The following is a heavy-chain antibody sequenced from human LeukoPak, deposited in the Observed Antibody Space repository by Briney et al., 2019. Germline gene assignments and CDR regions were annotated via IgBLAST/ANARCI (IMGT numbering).Heavy chain of an antibody. CDR1: GFIFTNYF. CDR2: IKHDGSEK. J-gene: IGHJ4*02. CDR3: ATDRGWRTSGYYLYYFEY. D-gene: IGHD3-3*01. Sequence: GGSLRLSCAASGFIFTNYFMSWVRQAPGKGLEWVASIKHDGSEKYYVDSVRGRFTISRDSTMNSLYLQMSSLRAEDTAVYYCATDRGWRTSGYYLYYFEYWGQGTLVTYSS. V-gene: IGHV3-7*01.